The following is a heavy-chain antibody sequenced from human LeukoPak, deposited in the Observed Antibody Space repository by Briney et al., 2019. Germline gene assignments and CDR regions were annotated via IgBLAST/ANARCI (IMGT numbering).Heavy chain of an antibody. D-gene: IGHD3-10*01. CDR2: INPNSGGT. CDR1: GYTFTSYD. CDR3: ARGAYLRRTITMVRGRYYYYMDV. Sequence: GASVKVSCKASGYTFTSYDINWARQATGQGLEWMGWINPNSGGTNYAQKFQGRVTMTRDTSISTAYMELSRLRSDDTAVYYCARGAYLRRTITMVRGRYYYYMDVWGKGTTVTVSS. J-gene: IGHJ6*03. V-gene: IGHV1-2*02.